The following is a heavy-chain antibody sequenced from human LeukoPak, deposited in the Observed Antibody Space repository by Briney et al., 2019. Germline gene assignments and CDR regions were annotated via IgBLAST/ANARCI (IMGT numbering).Heavy chain of an antibody. V-gene: IGHV4-59*11. Sequence: SETLSLTCTVSGGSISSHYWSWIRQPPGKGLEWIGYIYYSGSTNYNPSLKSRVTISVDTSKNQLSLKLSSVTAADTAVYYCARNWAISDFWSGYYYYMDVWGKGTTVTVSS. CDR1: GGSISSHY. D-gene: IGHD3-3*01. J-gene: IGHJ6*03. CDR2: IYYSGST. CDR3: ARNWAISDFWSGYYYYMDV.